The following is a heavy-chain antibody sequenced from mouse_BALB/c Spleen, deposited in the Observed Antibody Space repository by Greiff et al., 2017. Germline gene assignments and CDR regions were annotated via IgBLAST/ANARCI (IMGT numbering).Heavy chain of an antibody. CDR1: GFTLKAYY. CDR2: IDPETGNT. Sequence: EVQLPPSGAALVRPGALVKLSCNASGFTLKAYYLHWVKQRPAQGLAWIGWIDPETGNTIYDPKFQGKASITADTSSNTAYLQLSSLTSEDTAVYYCASSPSGNDARDYGGQGTAGT. CDR3: ASSPSGNDARDY. J-gene: IGHJ4*01. V-gene: IGHV14-1*02. D-gene: IGHD2-1*01.